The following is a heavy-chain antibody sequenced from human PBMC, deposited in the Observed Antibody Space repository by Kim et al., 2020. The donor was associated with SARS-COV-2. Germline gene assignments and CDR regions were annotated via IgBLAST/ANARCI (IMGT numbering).Heavy chain of an antibody. D-gene: IGHD3-22*01. J-gene: IGHJ4*02. CDR1: GFTFSSYS. CDR2: ISSSSSTI. CDR3: ARDPQPDSSGYYPFDY. Sequence: GGSLRLSCAASGFTFSSYSMNWVRQAPGKGLEWVSYISSSSSTIYYEDSVKGRFTISRDNAKKSLYLQMNSLRDEDTAVYYCARDPQPDSSGYYPFDYWGQGTLVTVSS. V-gene: IGHV3-48*02.